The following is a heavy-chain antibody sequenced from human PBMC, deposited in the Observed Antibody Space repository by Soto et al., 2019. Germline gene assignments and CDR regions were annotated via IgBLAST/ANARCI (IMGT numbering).Heavy chain of an antibody. V-gene: IGHV3-30-3*01. D-gene: IGHD3-10*01. CDR3: ARDNYGADY. CDR1: GFTFSSFA. J-gene: IGHJ4*02. CDR2: ISYDGSNK. Sequence: PGGSLRLSCAASGFTFSSFAMHWVRQAPGKGLEWVSLISYDGSNKYHADSVKGRFTISRDNSKNTLYLQMNSLRAEDTAVYSCARDNYGADYWGQGTLVTVSS.